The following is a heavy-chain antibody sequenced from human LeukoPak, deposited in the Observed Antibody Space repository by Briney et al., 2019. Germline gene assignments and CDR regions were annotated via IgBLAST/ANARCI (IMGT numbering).Heavy chain of an antibody. Sequence: SETLSLTCTVSGVSISSSSYYWGWIRQPPGKGLEWIGTIYYSGSTYYNPSLKSRVIISVDTSKNQFSLKLSSVTAADTAVYYCARQNGGAAAGWEVDYWGQGTLVTVSS. D-gene: IGHD6-13*01. V-gene: IGHV4-39*01. J-gene: IGHJ4*02. CDR1: GVSISSSSYY. CDR2: IYYSGST. CDR3: ARQNGGAAAGWEVDY.